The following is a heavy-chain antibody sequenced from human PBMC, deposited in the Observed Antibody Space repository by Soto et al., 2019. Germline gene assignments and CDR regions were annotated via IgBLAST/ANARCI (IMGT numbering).Heavy chain of an antibody. V-gene: IGHV3-23*01. D-gene: IGHD1-26*01. CDR1: GITFSRYA. J-gene: IGHJ6*02. Sequence: EVQLLESGGGLVQPGGSLRLSCAASGITFSRYAMTWVRQAPGTGLEWVSAISGSGATTDYADSVKGRFTTSRDNSKNTLYLQMNSLRAEDTAVYYCAIGVLAGVKPRGVDVWGQGTTVMVSS. CDR2: ISGSGATT. CDR3: AIGVLAGVKPRGVDV.